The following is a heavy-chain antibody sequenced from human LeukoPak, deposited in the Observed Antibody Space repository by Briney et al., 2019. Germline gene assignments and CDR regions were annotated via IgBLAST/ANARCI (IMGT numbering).Heavy chain of an antibody. CDR2: IGSSGSTV. J-gene: IGHJ4*02. CDR3: ARDGRGTAAAGTGYFDY. CDR1: GFTFSAYE. D-gene: IGHD6-13*01. Sequence: PGGSLRLSCAASGFTFSAYEMNWVRQAPGKGLEWVSYIGSSGSTVYYADSVKGRFTISRDNAKNSLYMQMESLRDEDTAVYYCARDGRGTAAAGTGYFDYWGQGTLVTVSS. V-gene: IGHV3-48*03.